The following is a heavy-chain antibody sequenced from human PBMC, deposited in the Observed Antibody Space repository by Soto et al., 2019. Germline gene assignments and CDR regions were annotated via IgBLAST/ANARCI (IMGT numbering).Heavy chain of an antibody. J-gene: IGHJ5*02. CDR2: IFYSGTS. D-gene: IGHD2-2*01. CDR3: ARYSSTWGWFDP. CDR1: GGSINSTDYS. V-gene: IGHV4-39*01. Sequence: SETLSLTCTVSGGSINSTDYSWGWIRQPPGKGLEWIGSIFYSGTSYYNPSLKSRVTISVDTSKNQFSLKLSSATAADTAIYYCARYSSTWGWFDPWGQGTLVTVSS.